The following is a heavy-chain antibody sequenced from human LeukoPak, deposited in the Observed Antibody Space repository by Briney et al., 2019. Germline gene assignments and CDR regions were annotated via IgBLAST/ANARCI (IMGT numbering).Heavy chain of an antibody. CDR3: ARDPGGRHTGGWSRGYFDY. Sequence: SEPLSLTCTVSGASIRNFYWSWIRQPPGKELEWIGYMYYTGDTTFNPSLKSRVTISVDTSKNQFSLRLSSVTAADTAVYYCARDPGGRHTGGWSRGYFDYWGRGTLVTVSS. V-gene: IGHV4-59*01. D-gene: IGHD6-19*01. CDR1: GASIRNFY. J-gene: IGHJ4*02. CDR2: MYYTGDT.